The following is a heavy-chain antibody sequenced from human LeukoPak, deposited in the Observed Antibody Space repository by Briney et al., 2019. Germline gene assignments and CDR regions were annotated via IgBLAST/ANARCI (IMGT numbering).Heavy chain of an antibody. D-gene: IGHD3-9*01. CDR1: GVTFSNAW. CDR2: IKSKADGETT. Sequence: PGGSLRLSCAASGVTFSNAWMSWVRQAPGKGLEWVGRIKSKADGETTDYAAPVKGRFTISRDDSKNTLYLQMNSLKTEDTAVYYCTSQTRKYDSMTGYYMVHYFDYWGQGTLVTVSS. V-gene: IGHV3-15*01. CDR3: TSQTRKYDSMTGYYMVHYFDY. J-gene: IGHJ4*02.